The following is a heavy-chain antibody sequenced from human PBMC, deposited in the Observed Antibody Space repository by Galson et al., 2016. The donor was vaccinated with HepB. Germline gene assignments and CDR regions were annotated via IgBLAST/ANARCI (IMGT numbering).Heavy chain of an antibody. Sequence: SLRLSCAGSGFIFRHYGMHWVRQAPGKGLEWVAADSMDGRRKFYEDSVKGRFTISRDNSNNMLFLQMGSLRPDDTAVYYCAKRHEYCPPVGCSVDYWGQGTLVSVSS. CDR3: AKRHEYCPPVGCSVDY. CDR2: DSMDGRRK. V-gene: IGHV3-30*18. CDR1: GFIFRHYG. D-gene: IGHD2/OR15-2a*01. J-gene: IGHJ4*02.